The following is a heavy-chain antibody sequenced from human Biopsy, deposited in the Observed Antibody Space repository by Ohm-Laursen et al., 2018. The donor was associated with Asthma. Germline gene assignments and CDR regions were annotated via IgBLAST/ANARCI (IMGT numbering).Heavy chain of an antibody. D-gene: IGHD3-10*01. J-gene: IGHJ6*02. Sequence: GSSETASYKTSGYTVNSACITCARQAPGQGLEWMGCISVYNGNTKVAQKLQDRVTMITDTSTSTAYMELRSLRSDDTAVYFCARAVDYSHYYGIDVWGQGTTVTVS. CDR2: ISVYNGNT. CDR3: ARAVDYSHYYGIDV. V-gene: IGHV1-18*01. CDR1: GYTVNSAC.